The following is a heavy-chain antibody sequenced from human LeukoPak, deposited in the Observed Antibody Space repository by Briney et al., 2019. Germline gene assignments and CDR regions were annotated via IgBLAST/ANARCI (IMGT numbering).Heavy chain of an antibody. J-gene: IGHJ3*02. CDR3: ARDYILTLETENGDGFAI. Sequence: ASVKVSCKASGYTFRQYSMSWVRQAPGKGLEWMGWLSPSHTTRVYAQQFQGRVTMTADTNTNTVSMELRSLTSDDTAVYFCARDYILTLETENGDGFAIWGQGTVVSVSS. D-gene: IGHD3-9*01. CDR1: GYTFRQYS. CDR2: LSPSHTTR. V-gene: IGHV1-18*01.